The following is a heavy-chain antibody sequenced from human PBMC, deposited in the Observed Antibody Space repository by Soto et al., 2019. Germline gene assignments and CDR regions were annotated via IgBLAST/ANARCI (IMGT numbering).Heavy chain of an antibody. CDR2: VNPSGGST. CDR3: AREENCSDGICYSEYFQR. J-gene: IGHJ1*01. CDR1: GYIFTAYS. D-gene: IGHD2-15*01. Sequence: ASVKVSCKASGYIFTAYSMHWVRQAPGQGLEWMGVVNPSGGSTNYAQKFQGRITMTRDTSTSTVYMDLSSLTSEDTAVYYCAREENCSDGICYSEYFQRWGQGTLVTVSS. V-gene: IGHV1-46*01.